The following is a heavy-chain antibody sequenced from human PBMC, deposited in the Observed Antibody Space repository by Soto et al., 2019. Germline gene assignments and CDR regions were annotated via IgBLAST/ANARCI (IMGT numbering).Heavy chain of an antibody. D-gene: IGHD1-26*01. CDR3: AGDLRVGANSDACDV. V-gene: IGHV1-18*01. J-gene: IGHJ3*01. CDR2: VNAHNHIT. Sequence: QLVQSGAEVKKPGASMKVSCQASGYSFDSFGISWVRQAPGQGLEWMGRVNAHNHITKYAQKFQDRVTITRDTSTSTDYLEVRSLRSDDTAVYYCAGDLRVGANSDACDVWGQGTMVTVSS. CDR1: GYSFDSFG.